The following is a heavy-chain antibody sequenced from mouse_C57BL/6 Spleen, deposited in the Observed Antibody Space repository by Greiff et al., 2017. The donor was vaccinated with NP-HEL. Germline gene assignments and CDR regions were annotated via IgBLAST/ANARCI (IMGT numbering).Heavy chain of an antibody. D-gene: IGHD4-1*01. J-gene: IGHJ4*01. Sequence: VQLQQSGAELVRPGASVTLSCKASGYTFTDYEMHWVKQTPVHGLEWIGAIDPETGGTAYNQKFKGKAILTADKSSSTAYMELRSLTSEDSAVYYCTRRLGHYYAMDYWGQGTSVTVSS. CDR2: IDPETGGT. CDR1: GYTFTDYE. CDR3: TRRLGHYYAMDY. V-gene: IGHV1-15*01.